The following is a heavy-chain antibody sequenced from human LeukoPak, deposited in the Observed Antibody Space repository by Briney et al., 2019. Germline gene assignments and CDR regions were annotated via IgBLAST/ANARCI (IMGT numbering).Heavy chain of an antibody. CDR1: GDSIINYY. D-gene: IGHD3-10*01. V-gene: IGHV4-59*08. Sequence: WETLSLTCTVSGDSIINYYWSWIRQSPGKGLGWIGYIYYSGSTKYNPSLKSRVTISVDTSKNQFSLKLSSVTAADTAVYYCARHRGSGSPYFDYWGQGTLATVSS. CDR3: ARHRGSGSPYFDY. J-gene: IGHJ4*02. CDR2: IYYSGST.